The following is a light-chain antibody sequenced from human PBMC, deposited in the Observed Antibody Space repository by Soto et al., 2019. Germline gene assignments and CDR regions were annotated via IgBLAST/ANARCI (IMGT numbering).Light chain of an antibody. Sequence: QSALTQPASVSGSPGQSITISCTGTSSDVGDNNYVSWYQHHPGKAPKLMIYDVTHRPSGISNRFSGSKSGNTASLTISGLQAADEADYYCSSYTSSSTLYVFGTGTKLTVL. J-gene: IGLJ1*01. CDR1: SSDVGDNNY. V-gene: IGLV2-14*03. CDR2: DVT. CDR3: SSYTSSSTLYV.